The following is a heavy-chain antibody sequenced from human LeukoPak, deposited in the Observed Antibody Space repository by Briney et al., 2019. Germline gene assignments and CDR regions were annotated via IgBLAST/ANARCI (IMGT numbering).Heavy chain of an antibody. CDR3: AKDGYSCGNPWYYFDY. CDR2: ISSDGSNK. CDR1: GFTFSSHA. D-gene: IGHD5-18*01. V-gene: IGHV3-30*04. J-gene: IGHJ4*02. Sequence: GGSLRLSCAASGFTFSSHAMHWVRQAPGKGLEWVAVISSDGSNKYYADSVKGRFTISRDNSRNTLYLQMNSLRAEDTAVYYCAKDGYSCGNPWYYFDYWGQGTLVTVSS.